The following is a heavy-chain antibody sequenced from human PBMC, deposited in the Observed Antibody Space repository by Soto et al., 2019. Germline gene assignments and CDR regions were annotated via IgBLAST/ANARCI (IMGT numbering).Heavy chain of an antibody. Sequence: QVQLQESGPGLVKPSGTLSLTCAVSSGSISSSNWWSWVRQPPGKGLEWIGEIYHSGSTNYNPSRKSRVTISVVKSKNQFSLKLSYVTAADTAVYYCARSYYDFWSGYYSRDAFDIWGQGTMVTVSS. CDR1: SGSISSSNW. CDR2: IYHSGST. J-gene: IGHJ3*02. CDR3: ARSYYDFWSGYYSRDAFDI. V-gene: IGHV4-4*02. D-gene: IGHD3-3*01.